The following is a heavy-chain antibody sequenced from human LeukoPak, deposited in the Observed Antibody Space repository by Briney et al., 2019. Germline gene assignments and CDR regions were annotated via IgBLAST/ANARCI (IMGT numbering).Heavy chain of an antibody. V-gene: IGHV5-51*01. J-gene: IGHJ4*02. D-gene: IGHD3-22*01. CDR3: ARFHMIRDTNFDY. Sequence: GESLKISCKGSGYSFTSYWIGWVRQMPGKGLEWMGITYPGDSDTRYSPSFQGQVTISADKSISTAYLQWSSLKASGTAMYYCARFHMIRDTNFDYWGQGTLVTVSS. CDR2: TYPGDSDT. CDR1: GYSFTSYW.